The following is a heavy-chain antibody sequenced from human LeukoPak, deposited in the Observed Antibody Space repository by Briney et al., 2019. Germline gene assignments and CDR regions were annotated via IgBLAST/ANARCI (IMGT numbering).Heavy chain of an antibody. CDR2: LRQDASEI. D-gene: IGHD2-21*01. Sequence: GGSLRLSCVASGFTFTNYWMSWVRQAPGKGLEWVASLRQDASEIHYVDSVEGRFTISRGNAQRSVFLQMNRLRVEDTAVYYCARGGYYRYDYWGQGTLVTVSS. CDR1: GFTFTNYW. V-gene: IGHV3-7*01. J-gene: IGHJ4*02. CDR3: ARGGYYRYDY.